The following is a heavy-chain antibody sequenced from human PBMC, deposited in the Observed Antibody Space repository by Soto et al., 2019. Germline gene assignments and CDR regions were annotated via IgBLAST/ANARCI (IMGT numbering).Heavy chain of an antibody. Sequence: SQTLSLTCAISGDSVSSNSAAWNWIRQSPSRGLEWLGRTYYRSKWDNDYAVSVKSRITINPYTSKNQFSLQLKSVTPEDPAVYSCARKPLPSFCLDYWGQGTLVTVSS. V-gene: IGHV6-1*01. CDR2: TYYRSKWDN. CDR1: GDSVSSNSAA. D-gene: IGHD3-16*02. CDR3: ARKPLPSFCLDY. J-gene: IGHJ4*02.